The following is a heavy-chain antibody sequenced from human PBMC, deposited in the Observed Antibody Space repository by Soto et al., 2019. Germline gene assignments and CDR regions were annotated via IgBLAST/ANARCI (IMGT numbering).Heavy chain of an antibody. CDR3: AKAPIAAPPYYYYGMDV. CDR1: GFTFSSYA. J-gene: IGHJ6*02. V-gene: IGHV3-23*01. CDR2: ISGSGGST. Sequence: GGSLRLSCAASGFTFSSYAMSWVRQAPGKGLEWVSAISGSGGSTYYADSVKGRFTISRDNSKNTLYLQMNSLRAEDTAVYYCAKAPIAAPPYYYYGMDVWGQGTTVTVSS. D-gene: IGHD6-6*01.